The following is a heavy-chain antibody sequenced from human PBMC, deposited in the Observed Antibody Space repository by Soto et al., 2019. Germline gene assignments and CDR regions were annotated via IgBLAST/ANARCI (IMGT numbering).Heavy chain of an antibody. CDR1: GFTFSNYA. CDR3: AREDY. CDR2: ISYDGSNK. J-gene: IGHJ4*02. V-gene: IGHV3-30-3*01. Sequence: PGGSLRLSCAASGFTFSNYAMYWVRQAPGKGLEWVAVISYDGSNKYYADSVKGRFTIYRDNSKNTLYLQMNSLSAEDTAIYYCAREDYWGQGTLVTVSS.